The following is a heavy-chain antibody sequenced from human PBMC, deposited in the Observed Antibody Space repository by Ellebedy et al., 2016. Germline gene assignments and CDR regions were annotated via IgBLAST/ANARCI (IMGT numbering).Heavy chain of an antibody. CDR2: ISSDGTNK. J-gene: IGHJ6*03. V-gene: IGHV3-30*04. CDR3: ARDPVVVRGVLTRFPQFYYYAHYMDV. Sequence: GESLKISCAASGFTFSSYAMHWVRQAPGKGLEWVAVISSDGTNKYYADSVKGRFTISRDNSKNTLSLQMNSLRTEDAAVYYCARDPVVVRGVLTRFPQFYYYAHYMDVWGKGTTVTVSS. D-gene: IGHD3-10*01. CDR1: GFTFSSYA.